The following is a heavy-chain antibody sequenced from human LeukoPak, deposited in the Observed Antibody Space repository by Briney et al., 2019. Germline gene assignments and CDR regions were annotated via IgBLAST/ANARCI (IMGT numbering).Heavy chain of an antibody. CDR1: GFTFGDYA. V-gene: IGHV3-49*04. CDR2: IRSKAYGGTT. CDR3: TRAEELWFGELLFDY. Sequence: GGSLRLSCTASGFTFGDYAMSWVRQASGKGLEWVGFIRSKAYGGTTEYAASVKGRFTISGDDSKSIAYLQMNSLKTEDTAVYYCTRAEELWFGELLFDYWGQGTLVTVSS. D-gene: IGHD3-10*01. J-gene: IGHJ4*02.